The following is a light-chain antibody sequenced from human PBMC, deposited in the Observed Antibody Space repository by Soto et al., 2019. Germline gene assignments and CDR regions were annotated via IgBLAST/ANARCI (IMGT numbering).Light chain of an antibody. CDR3: QQYGNWPPWT. CDR1: PSVTNF. J-gene: IGKJ1*01. CDR2: GAF. Sequence: EIVLTQSPATLSLSPGERATLSCRASPSVTNFLAWYQQKPGQAPRLLIYGAFNRATGIPARFSGSGSGTEFTLTISRVQSEDFAVYYCQQYGNWPPWTFGPGTKVDIK. V-gene: IGKV3D-15*01.